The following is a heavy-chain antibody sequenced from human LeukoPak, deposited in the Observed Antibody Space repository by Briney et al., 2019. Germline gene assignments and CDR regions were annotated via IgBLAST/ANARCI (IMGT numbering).Heavy chain of an antibody. CDR1: GGTFSSYA. D-gene: IGHD3-22*01. CDR2: IIPIFGTA. Sequence: SVKVSCKASGGTFSSYAISWVRQAPGQGLEWMGGIIPIFGTANYAQKFQGRVTITADESTSTAYMELSSLRSEDTAVYYCARDYYYDSSGYYYYWYFDLWGRGTLVTVSS. V-gene: IGHV1-69*13. CDR3: ARDYYYDSSGYYYYWYFDL. J-gene: IGHJ2*01.